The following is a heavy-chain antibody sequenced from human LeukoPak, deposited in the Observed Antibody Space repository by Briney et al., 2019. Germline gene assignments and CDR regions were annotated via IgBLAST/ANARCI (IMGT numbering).Heavy chain of an antibody. CDR2: ISPGSNYK. V-gene: IGHV3-21*01. CDR3: ARGRGCSSLSCYPDY. D-gene: IGHD2-2*01. J-gene: IGHJ4*02. Sequence: GRSLRLSCAASGFFFSGDTINWARQAPSKGLEWVSSISPGSNYKLYANSVKGRFTISRDNATNSLYLQMNSLGAEDTALYYCARGRGCSSLSCYPDYWGQGTLVTVSS. CDR1: GFFFSGDT.